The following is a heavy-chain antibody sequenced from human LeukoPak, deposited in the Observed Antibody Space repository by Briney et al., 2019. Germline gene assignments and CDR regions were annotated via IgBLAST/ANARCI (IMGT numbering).Heavy chain of an antibody. V-gene: IGHV3-48*03. Sequence: GGSLRLSCAASGVTFSSDEMNWGRQAPGKGLEWVSYISSSGSTIYYADSVKGRFTISRDNAKNSLYLQMNSLRAEDTAIYYCARENGGYCSSTSCPGGDAFDIWGQGTMVTVSS. D-gene: IGHD2-2*03. J-gene: IGHJ3*02. CDR1: GVTFSSDE. CDR2: ISSSGSTI. CDR3: ARENGGYCSSTSCPGGDAFDI.